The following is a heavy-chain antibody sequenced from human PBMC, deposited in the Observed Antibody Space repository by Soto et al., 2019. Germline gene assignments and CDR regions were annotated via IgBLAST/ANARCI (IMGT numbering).Heavy chain of an antibody. CDR3: VKDHCGGDCYSNPYFDY. D-gene: IGHD2-21*02. Sequence: QVQLVESGGGVVQPGGSLRLSCAASGFSFTTYGLHWVRQAPGKGLEWVAVIWYDGSKTYYADSVKGRFTISRDNSKNTLYLQMNSVRVEDTAIYYCVKDHCGGDCYSNPYFDYWGQGTLVTVSS. J-gene: IGHJ4*02. V-gene: IGHV3-33*06. CDR2: IWYDGSKT. CDR1: GFSFTTYG.